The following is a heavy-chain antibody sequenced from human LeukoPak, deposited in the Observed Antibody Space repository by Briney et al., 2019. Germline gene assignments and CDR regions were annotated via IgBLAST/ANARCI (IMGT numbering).Heavy chain of an antibody. CDR1: GFTFSSYG. CDR2: ISGSGGST. D-gene: IGHD3-22*01. CDR3: ARGVYDTSGHYSGIIT. J-gene: IGHJ4*02. Sequence: PGGTLRLSCAASGFTFSSYGMSWVRQAPGKGLEWVSAISGSGGSTYYADSVKGRFTISRDNSKNTLYLQMNSLRAEDTAVYYCARGVYDTSGHYSGIITWGQGTLVTVSS. V-gene: IGHV3-23*01.